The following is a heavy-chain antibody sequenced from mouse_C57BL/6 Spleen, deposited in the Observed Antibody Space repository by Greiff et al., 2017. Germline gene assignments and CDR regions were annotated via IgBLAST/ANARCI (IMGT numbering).Heavy chain of an antibody. CDR1: GYSFTDYN. J-gene: IGHJ3*01. D-gene: IGHD2-3*01. CDR2: ISPNYGTT. CDR3: AREAYGYYRWFAY. V-gene: IGHV1-39*01. Sequence: VQLKESGPELVKPGASVKISCTASGYSFTDYNMNWVKQSNGKSLEWIGVISPNYGTTSYNQKFKGKTTLTVDQSSSTAYMQLNSLTSEDSAVYDCAREAYGYYRWFAYWGKGTLVTVSA.